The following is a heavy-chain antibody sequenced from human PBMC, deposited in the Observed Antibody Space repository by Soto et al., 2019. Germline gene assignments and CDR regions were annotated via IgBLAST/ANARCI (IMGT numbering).Heavy chain of an antibody. J-gene: IGHJ3*02. D-gene: IGHD1-26*01. CDR2: ISGSGGSS. Sequence: GGSLRLSWAASGFTFSSYAMSWVRQPPGKGLEWVSRISGSGGSSYYVDSMKGRFTISRDKSKNTLYLQMNILRDEDTAVYYCAKDLALSGSDDAFDIWGQGTMVTVSS. V-gene: IGHV3-23*01. CDR3: AKDLALSGSDDAFDI. CDR1: GFTFSSYA.